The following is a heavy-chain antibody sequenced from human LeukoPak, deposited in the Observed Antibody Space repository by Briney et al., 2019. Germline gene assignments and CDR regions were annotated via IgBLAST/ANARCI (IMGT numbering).Heavy chain of an antibody. CDR3: AKGLHGGVGYGVDV. D-gene: IGHD3-16*01. J-gene: IGHJ6*02. CDR2: ISGTGGRT. CDR1: GITFSNYA. V-gene: IGHV3-23*01. Sequence: PGGSLRLSCTASGITFSNYAMTWVRQAPGKGLEWVSSISGTGGRTYSADSVKGRFTISRDNSKNTLYLQMKNLRVEHTAVYYCAKGLHGGVGYGVDVWGQGTTVSVSS.